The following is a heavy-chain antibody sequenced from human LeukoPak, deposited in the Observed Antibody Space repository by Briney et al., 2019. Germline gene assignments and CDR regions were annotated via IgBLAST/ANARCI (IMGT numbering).Heavy chain of an antibody. CDR1: GFTFSNYG. Sequence: GGSLRLSCAASGFTFSNYGMNWVRQAPGKGLEWVSGITANGGTTYYADSVEGRFTISRDNAKNSLYLQMNSLRAEDTAVYYCARDGDTYSFSFDYWGQGTLVTVSS. CDR2: ITANGGTT. J-gene: IGHJ4*02. V-gene: IGHV3-48*01. CDR3: ARDGDTYSFSFDY. D-gene: IGHD2-15*01.